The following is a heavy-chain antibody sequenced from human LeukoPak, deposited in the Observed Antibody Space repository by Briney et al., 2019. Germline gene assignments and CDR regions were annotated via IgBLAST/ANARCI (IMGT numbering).Heavy chain of an antibody. J-gene: IGHJ5*02. CDR2: IYYSGST. CDR3: ARTVSISWFDP. V-gene: IGHV4-59*01. CDR1: GGSISSYY. D-gene: IGHD3-16*01. Sequence: PSETLSLTCTVSGGSISSYYWSWIRQPPGKGLEWIGYIYYSGSTNYNPSLKSRVTISVDTSKNQFSLKLSSVTAADTAVYYCARTVSISWFDPWGQGTLVTVSP.